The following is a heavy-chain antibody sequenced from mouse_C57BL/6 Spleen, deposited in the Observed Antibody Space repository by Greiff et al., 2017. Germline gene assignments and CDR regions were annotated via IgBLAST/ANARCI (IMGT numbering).Heavy chain of an antibody. CDR3: TRDNTGTFAY. D-gene: IGHD4-1*01. CDR2: ISSGGDYI. Sequence: EVQVVESGEGLVKPGGSLKLSCAASGFTFSSYAMSWVRQTPEKRLEWVAYISSGGDYIYYADTVKGRFTISRDNARNTLYLQMSSLKSEDTAMYYCTRDNTGTFAYWGQGTLVTVSA. CDR1: GFTFSSYA. J-gene: IGHJ3*01. V-gene: IGHV5-9-1*02.